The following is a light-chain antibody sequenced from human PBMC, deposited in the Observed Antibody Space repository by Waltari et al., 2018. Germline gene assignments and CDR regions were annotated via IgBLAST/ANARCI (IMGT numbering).Light chain of an antibody. CDR1: SSNIGAGYD. V-gene: IGLV1-40*01. CDR3: QSYDSSLSGVV. Sequence: QSVLTQPPSVSGAPGQRVTISCTGSSSNIGAGYDVPWYQQLPGPAPKLLIYGNSNRPSGVPDRFSGSKSGTSASLAITGLQAEDEADYYCQSYDSSLSGVVFGGGTKLTVL. CDR2: GNS. J-gene: IGLJ2*01.